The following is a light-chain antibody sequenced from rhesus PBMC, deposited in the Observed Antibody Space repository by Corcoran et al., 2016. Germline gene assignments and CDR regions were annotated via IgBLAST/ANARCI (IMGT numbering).Light chain of an antibody. CDR1: ENVNNY. J-gene: IGKJ4*01. V-gene: IGKV1-74*01. Sequence: DIQMTQSPSSLSASVGDRVTITCRASENVNNYLHWYQQKPGKAPKLLIYKASTLQSGVPSRFSGRGSGTDFTLTISSLQPEDFAPYYCQHSYGTPLTFGGGTKVELK. CDR3: QHSYGTPLT. CDR2: KAS.